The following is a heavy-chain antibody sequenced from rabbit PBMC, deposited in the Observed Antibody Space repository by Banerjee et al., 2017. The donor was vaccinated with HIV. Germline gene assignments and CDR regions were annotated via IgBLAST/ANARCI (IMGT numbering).Heavy chain of an antibody. Sequence: QEQLVESGGGLVQPGGSLKLSCTASGFSFSNKAVMCWVRQAPGKGLEWIACINAVTGKAVYASWAKGRFTFSKTSSTTVTLQMTALTAADTATYFCARTGSSWSLNLWGPGTLVTVS. CDR1: GFSFSNKAV. V-gene: IGHV1S45*01. CDR3: ARTGSSWSLNL. D-gene: IGHD8-1*01. CDR2: INAVTGKA. J-gene: IGHJ4*01.